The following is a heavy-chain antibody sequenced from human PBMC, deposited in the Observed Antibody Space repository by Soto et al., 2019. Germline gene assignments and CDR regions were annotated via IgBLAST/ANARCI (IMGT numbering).Heavy chain of an antibody. CDR3: AKGKVCSSWVGYYYYGMVV. D-gene: IGHD6-13*01. V-gene: IGHV3-30*18. CDR2: ISYDGSNK. J-gene: IGHJ6*02. Sequence: PGGSLRLSCAASGFTFSSYGMHWVRQAPGKGLEWVAVISYDGSNKYYADSVKGRFTISRDNSKNTLYLQMNSLRAGDTAVYYCAKGKVCSSWVGYYYYGMVVWGQGTTVTFSS. CDR1: GFTFSSYG.